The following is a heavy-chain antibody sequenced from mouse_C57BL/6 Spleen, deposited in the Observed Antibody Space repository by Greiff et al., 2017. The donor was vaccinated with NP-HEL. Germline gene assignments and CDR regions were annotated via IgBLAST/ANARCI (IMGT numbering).Heavy chain of an antibody. CDR1: GFTFSDYG. Sequence: EVKLMESGGGLVKPGGSLKLSCAASGFTFSDYGMHWVRQAPEKGLEWVAYISSGSSTIYYADTVKGRFTISRDNAKNTLFLQRTSLRSEDTAMYYCARGNTGHFDYWGQGTTLTVSS. V-gene: IGHV5-17*01. J-gene: IGHJ2*01. D-gene: IGHD4-1*01. CDR3: ARGNTGHFDY. CDR2: ISSGSSTI.